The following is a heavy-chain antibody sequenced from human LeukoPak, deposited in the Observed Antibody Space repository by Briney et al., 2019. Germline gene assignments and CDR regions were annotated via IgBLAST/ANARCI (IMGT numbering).Heavy chain of an antibody. CDR3: ARCSADIFELHFQS. Sequence: PGGSLRLSCAVSGFDVIENYVTWVRQAPGKGLEWVSVIYSGGSIYYSDSVKGRLTISRDTSRNMVFLQMTSLRAEDTAVYYCARCSADIFELHFQSWGQGTLVTVSS. D-gene: IGHD3-3*02. CDR2: IYSGGSI. CDR1: GFDVIENY. V-gene: IGHV3-53*01. J-gene: IGHJ5*02.